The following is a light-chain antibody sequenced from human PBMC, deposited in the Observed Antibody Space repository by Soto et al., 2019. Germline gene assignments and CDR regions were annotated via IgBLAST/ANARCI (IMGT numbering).Light chain of an antibody. CDR3: CSYTGGYTWV. J-gene: IGLJ3*02. V-gene: IGLV2-11*01. CDR2: DVN. CDR1: STDVDIYNY. Sequence: QSALTQPRSVSGSPGQSVTISCTGTSTDVDIYNYVSWYQEHPGKAPKVILYDVNKRPSGVPDRFSGSKSGNTASLTISGLQAEDEADYYCCSYTGGYTWVFGGGTKLTVL.